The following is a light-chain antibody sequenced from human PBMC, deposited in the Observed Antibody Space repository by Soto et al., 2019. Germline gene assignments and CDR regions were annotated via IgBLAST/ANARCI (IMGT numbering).Light chain of an antibody. J-gene: IGLJ2*01. CDR2: LEGSGSY. CDR3: ETWDSNTRV. V-gene: IGLV4-60*02. CDR1: SGHSSYI. Sequence: QSVLTQSSSASASLGSSVKLTCTLSSGHSSYIIAWHQQQPGKAPRYLMKLEGSGSYNKGSGVPDRFSGSSSGADRYLTIXXXXXXXEANYYCETWDSNTRVFGGGTQLTV.